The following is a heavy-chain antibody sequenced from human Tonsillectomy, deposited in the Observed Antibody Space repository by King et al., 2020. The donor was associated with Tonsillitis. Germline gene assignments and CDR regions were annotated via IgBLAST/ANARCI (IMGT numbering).Heavy chain of an antibody. V-gene: IGHV4-34*01. J-gene: IGHJ5*02. CDR2: INHSGIT. D-gene: IGHD2-21*01. Sequence: VQLQQWGAGLLKPSETLSLTCAVYGGSFSAYYWTWIRQPPGKGLEWIGEINHSGITNYNPALKSRVTIPVDTSKNQFSLNLSSVTAADTAVYYCARRCGGWPRLDHWGQGNLVTVSS. CDR1: GGSFSAYY. CDR3: ARRCGGWPRLDH.